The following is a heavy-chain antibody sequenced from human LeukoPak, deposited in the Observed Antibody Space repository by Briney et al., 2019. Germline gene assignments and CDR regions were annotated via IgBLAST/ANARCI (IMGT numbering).Heavy chain of an antibody. CDR2: ISYDGSNK. Sequence: PGRSLRLSCAASGFTFSSYAMHWVRQAPGKGLEWVAVISYDGSNKYYADSVKGRFTISRDNSKNTLYLQMNSLRAEDTAVYYCARGGVYYDSSGYYPDDYWGQGTLVTVSS. CDR1: GFTFSSYA. CDR3: ARGGVYYDSSGYYPDDY. D-gene: IGHD3-22*01. J-gene: IGHJ4*02. V-gene: IGHV3-30-3*01.